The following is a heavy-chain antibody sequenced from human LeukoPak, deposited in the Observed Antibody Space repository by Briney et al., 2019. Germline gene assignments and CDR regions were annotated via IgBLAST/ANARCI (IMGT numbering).Heavy chain of an antibody. D-gene: IGHD3-3*01. CDR3: ARERRITIFGVVIPTSNWFDP. CDR1: GDSASSNSAA. V-gene: IGHV6-1*01. J-gene: IGHJ5*02. CDR2: TYYRSKWYN. Sequence: SQTLSLTCAISGDSASSNSAAWNWIRQSPSRGLEWLGRTYYRSKWYNDYAVSVKSRITINPDTSKNQFSLQLNSVTPEDTAVYYCARERRITIFGVVIPTSNWFDPWGQGTLVTVSS.